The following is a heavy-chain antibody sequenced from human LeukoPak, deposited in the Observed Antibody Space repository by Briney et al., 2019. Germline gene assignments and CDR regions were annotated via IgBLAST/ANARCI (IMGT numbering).Heavy chain of an antibody. Sequence: GGSLRLSCAASGFTFSSYAMSWVRQAPGKGLEWVSAISGSGGSTYYADSVKGRFTISRDNSKNTLYLQMNSLKTEDTAVYYCTRYNVGFESWGQGTLVTVSS. CDR2: ISGSGGST. CDR1: GFTFSSYA. D-gene: IGHD1-1*01. CDR3: TRYNVGFES. J-gene: IGHJ4*02. V-gene: IGHV3-23*01.